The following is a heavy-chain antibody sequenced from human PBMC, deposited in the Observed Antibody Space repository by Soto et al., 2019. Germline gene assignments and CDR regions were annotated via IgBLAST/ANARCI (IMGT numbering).Heavy chain of an antibody. V-gene: IGHV1-18*04. Sequence: QVQLVQSGAEVKKPGASVKVSCKASGYTFTSYGISWVRQAPGQGLEWMGWISAYNGNTNYAQKLQGRVTMTTDTSTSTAHMELRSLRSDDTAVYYCARDWRYYDSSGYSPSTYYFDYWGQGTLVTVSS. D-gene: IGHD3-22*01. CDR3: ARDWRYYDSSGYSPSTYYFDY. CDR1: GYTFTSYG. CDR2: ISAYNGNT. J-gene: IGHJ4*02.